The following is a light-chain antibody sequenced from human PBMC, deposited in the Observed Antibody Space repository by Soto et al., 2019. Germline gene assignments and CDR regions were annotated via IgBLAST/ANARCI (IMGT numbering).Light chain of an antibody. CDR1: SSDVGGYNY. CDR3: SSYTSNSTVV. CDR2: EVS. Sequence: QSALTQPASVSGSPGQSITISCTGTSSDVGGYNYVSWYQQHPGKAPKLMIYEVSNRPSGVSNRFSGSKSGNTASLTISGLQDEDEADYYCSSYTSNSTVVFGGGTKVTVL. J-gene: IGLJ2*01. V-gene: IGLV2-14*01.